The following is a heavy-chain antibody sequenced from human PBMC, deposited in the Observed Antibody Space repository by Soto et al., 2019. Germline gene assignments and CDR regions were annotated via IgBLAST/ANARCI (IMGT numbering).Heavy chain of an antibody. Sequence: QVQLQESGPGLVKPSGTLSLTCAVSSGSISSSNWWSWVRQPPGKGLEWIGEIYHSGSTNYNPSLKSRVTISVDKSKNQFSLKLSSVTAADTAVYYCARRKRGLNSVYSSSGVGNFDYWGQGTLVTVSS. CDR1: SGSISSSNW. J-gene: IGHJ4*02. D-gene: IGHD6-6*01. V-gene: IGHV4-4*02. CDR3: ARRKRGLNSVYSSSGVGNFDY. CDR2: IYHSGST.